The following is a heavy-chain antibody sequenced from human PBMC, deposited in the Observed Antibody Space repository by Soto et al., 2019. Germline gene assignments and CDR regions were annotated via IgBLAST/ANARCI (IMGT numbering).Heavy chain of an antibody. J-gene: IGHJ4*02. V-gene: IGHV3-74*03. D-gene: IGHD3-16*01. CDR2: INSDGTST. CDR1: GFTFSRYY. Sequence: EVQLVESGGGLVQPGGSLRLSCTASGFTFSRYYMQWVRQAPGKGLVWVSHINSDGTSTTLADSVKGRFTISRDNAKNTLYLQMNSLRVEDTAMYYCVRDNYGVDYWGRGTLVTVFS. CDR3: VRDNYGVDY.